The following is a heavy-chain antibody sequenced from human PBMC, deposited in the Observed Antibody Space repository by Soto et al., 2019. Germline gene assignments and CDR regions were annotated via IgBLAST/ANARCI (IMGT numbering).Heavy chain of an antibody. Sequence: PGGSLRLSCAASGFTFSNYVMHWVRQAPGEGLVWVSRVNSDGSTTNYADSVKGRFTISRDNAKNTLHLQMNSLGAEDTAVYYCAIGLKGYSDTIGSTWAFEIWGQGTMVTVSS. CDR3: AIGLKGYSDTIGSTWAFEI. CDR1: GFTFSNYV. CDR2: VNSDGSTT. V-gene: IGHV3-74*01. D-gene: IGHD3-22*01. J-gene: IGHJ3*02.